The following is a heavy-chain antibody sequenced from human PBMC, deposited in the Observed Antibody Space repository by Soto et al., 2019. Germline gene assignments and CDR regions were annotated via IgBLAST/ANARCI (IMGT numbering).Heavy chain of an antibody. CDR3: AKDAHGVAAAGTSLDN. D-gene: IGHD6-13*01. V-gene: IGHV3-23*01. CDR2: ITGSVSGILGGGRT. J-gene: IGHJ4*02. Sequence: DEQLLESGGGWVQPGGSLRLSCAAPGFPFDRIGLNGVRRAPGKGLGGVSGITGSVSGILGGGRTYYADSVKGRFTISRDNSKNILYVEINSLRAEDTAVYYCAKDAHGVAAAGTSLDNWGQGTLVTVSS. CDR1: GFPFDRIG.